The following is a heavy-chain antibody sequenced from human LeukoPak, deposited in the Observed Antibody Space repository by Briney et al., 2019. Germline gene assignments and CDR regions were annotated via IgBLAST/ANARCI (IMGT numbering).Heavy chain of an antibody. CDR2: INSDGSST. CDR3: ARSYYYGSGAYAFDT. V-gene: IGHV3-74*01. J-gene: IGHJ3*02. CDR1: GFTFSSYW. D-gene: IGHD3-10*01. Sequence: GGSLRLSCAASGFTFSSYWMHWVRQAPGKGLVWVSRINSDGSSTSYADSVKGRFTISRDNAKNTLYLQMNSLRAEDRAVYYCARSYYYGSGAYAFDTWGQGTMVTVSS.